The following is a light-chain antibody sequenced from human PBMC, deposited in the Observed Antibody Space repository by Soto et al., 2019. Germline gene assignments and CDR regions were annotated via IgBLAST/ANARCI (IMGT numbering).Light chain of an antibody. J-gene: IGLJ2*01. CDR1: SSDIGAYNY. V-gene: IGLV2-14*03. CDR3: SSHASRSTLV. Sequence: QSALTQPASVSASPGQSTTISCTGTSSDIGAYNYISWYQQHPGKAPKLIIFDVSNRPSGVSNRFSGSKSGYTASLTISGLQAEDEADYYCSSHASRSTLVFGGGTKVTVL. CDR2: DVS.